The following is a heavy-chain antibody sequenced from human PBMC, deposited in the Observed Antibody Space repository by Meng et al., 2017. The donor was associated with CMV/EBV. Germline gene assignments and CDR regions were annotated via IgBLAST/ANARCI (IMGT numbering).Heavy chain of an antibody. CDR3: ARAPTRKYYFHF. V-gene: IGHV3-23*01. J-gene: IGHJ4*01. D-gene: IGHD5-24*01. Sequence: CAASGFSISDYAMDWVRQAPGKGLEWVSVISASGDITFYTESVKGRFTIGRDTSKNTVYLQMDSLRAEDTAVYYCARAPTRKYYFHFGGQG. CDR1: GFSISDYA. CDR2: ISASGDIT.